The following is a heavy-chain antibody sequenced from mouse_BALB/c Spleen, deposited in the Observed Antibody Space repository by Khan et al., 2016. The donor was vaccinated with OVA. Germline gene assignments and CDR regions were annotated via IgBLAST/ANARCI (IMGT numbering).Heavy chain of an antibody. J-gene: IGHJ2*01. D-gene: IGHD6-1*01. CDR2: INPSTGYT. CDR1: GYTFINYW. CDR3: VRRGLRCDFDY. V-gene: IGHV1-7*01. Sequence: VQLQQSGAELAKPGASVKMSCKASGYTFINYWILWIKQRPGQGLEWIGYINPSTGYTEYNQNFKDKATLTADKSSSTAYMQLRSLADEDSTVYYCVRRGLRCDFDYWGQGTTLTVSS.